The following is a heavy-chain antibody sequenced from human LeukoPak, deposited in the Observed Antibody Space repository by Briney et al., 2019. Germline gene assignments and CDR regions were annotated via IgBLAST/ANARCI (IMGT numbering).Heavy chain of an antibody. CDR2: ISSSGSTI. CDR1: GFTFSSYE. D-gene: IGHD6-13*01. J-gene: IGHJ1*01. CDR3: ARPSRPYRSSEYFQH. Sequence: SGGSLRLSCAASGFTFSSYEMNCVRQVPGKGLEWISYISSSGSTIYFADSVKGRFTISRDNAKNSLYLQMNSLRAEDTAVYYCARPSRPYRSSEYFQHWGQGTLVIVSS. V-gene: IGHV3-48*03.